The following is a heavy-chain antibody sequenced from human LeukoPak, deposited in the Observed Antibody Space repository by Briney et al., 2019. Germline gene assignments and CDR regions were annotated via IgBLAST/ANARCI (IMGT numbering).Heavy chain of an antibody. CDR3: AKDPPYDYVWGSYRYFDY. D-gene: IGHD3-16*02. CDR2: ISGSGGST. CDR1: GFTFSSYA. Sequence: GGSLRLSCAASGFTFSSYAMSWVRQAPGKGLEWVSAISGSGGSTYYADSVKGRFTISRDNSKNTLYLQMNSLRAEDTAVYYCAKDPPYDYVWGSYRYFDYWGQGTLVTVSS. J-gene: IGHJ4*02. V-gene: IGHV3-23*01.